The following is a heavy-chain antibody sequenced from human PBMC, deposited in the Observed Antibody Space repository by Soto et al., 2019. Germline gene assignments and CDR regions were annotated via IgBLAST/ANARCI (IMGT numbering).Heavy chain of an antibody. CDR1: GFSLSTSGAA. D-gene: IGHD3-3*01. Sequence: QINLIESGPTLVKPTQTLTLTCTFSGFSLSTSGAAVGWVRQPPGRALEGLALIYWDGDKRYNASLGNRLTITKDPSMNQVVLTLTNVDPADTATYYCAHRATMTIFGLIIDNGIWFDPWGQGTRVIVSS. CDR3: AHRATMTIFGLIIDNGIWFDP. J-gene: IGHJ5*02. CDR2: IYWDGDK. V-gene: IGHV2-5*02.